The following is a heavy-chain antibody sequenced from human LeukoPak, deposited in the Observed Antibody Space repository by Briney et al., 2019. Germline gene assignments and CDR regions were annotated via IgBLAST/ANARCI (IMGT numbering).Heavy chain of an antibody. J-gene: IGHJ6*02. Sequence: GESLKISCKGFGYSFQEYWIGSVRQMPGKGPELMGRIFPHDSDTKDSPSFEGQVTISVDKSISTAYVQWGSLRVSDTAIYYCAKFGIRGCSRSTRCYTSFFYYGMDVWGQGTTVTVSS. CDR2: IFPHDSDT. CDR1: GYSFQEYW. CDR3: AKFGIRGCSRSTRCYTSFFYYGMDV. V-gene: IGHV5-51*01. D-gene: IGHD2-2*02.